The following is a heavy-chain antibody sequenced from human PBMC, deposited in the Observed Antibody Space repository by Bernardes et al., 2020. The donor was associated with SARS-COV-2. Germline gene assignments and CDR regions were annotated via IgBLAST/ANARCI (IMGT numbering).Heavy chain of an antibody. V-gene: IGHV3-23*01. Sequence: GGSLRLSCAASGFTFSSYAMNWVRQAPGKGLEWVSGISDSGGSTYYADSVKGRFTISRDNSKNTLYLQMNSLRAEDTAVYYCAKATGNMWLVRGVKASSSDYWGQGTLVTVSS. CDR2: ISDSGGST. CDR3: AKATGNMWLVRGVKASSSDY. CDR1: GFTFSSYA. J-gene: IGHJ4*02. D-gene: IGHD3-10*01.